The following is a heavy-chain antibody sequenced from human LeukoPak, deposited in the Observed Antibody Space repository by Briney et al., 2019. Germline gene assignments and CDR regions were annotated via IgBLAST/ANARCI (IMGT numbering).Heavy chain of an antibody. CDR2: MNPNSGNT. CDR3: ARGRGIVLMVYASFDP. CDR1: GYTFTSYD. D-gene: IGHD2-8*01. V-gene: IGHV1-8*01. Sequence: ASVKVSCKASGYTFTSYDINWVRQTTGQGLEWMGWMNPNSGNTGYAQKFQGRVTVTRNTSISTAYMELSSLRSEDTAVYYCARGRGIVLMVYASFDPWGQGTLVTVSP. J-gene: IGHJ5*02.